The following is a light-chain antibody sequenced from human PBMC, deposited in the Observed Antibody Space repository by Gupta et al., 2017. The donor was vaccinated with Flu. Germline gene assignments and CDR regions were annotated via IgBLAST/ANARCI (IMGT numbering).Light chain of an antibody. CDR3: QQTDRTPWT. J-gene: IGKJ1*01. CDR2: GAS. CDR1: QHIANY. V-gene: IGKV1-39*01. Sequence: PPSLSASVGDRITITCRASQHIANYLNWYRQRPGEAPQLLVFGASYLQSGVPARFSGSGSGRDFTLTITTLQPEDFAIYSCQQTDRTPWTFGQGTRVDIK.